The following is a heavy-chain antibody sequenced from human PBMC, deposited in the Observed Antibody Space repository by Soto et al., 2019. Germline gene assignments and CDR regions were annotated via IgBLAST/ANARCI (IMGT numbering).Heavy chain of an antibody. CDR1: GGSISSGDYY. V-gene: IGHV4-30-4*02. Sequence: SETLSLTCTVSGGSISSGDYYWSWIRQPPGKGLEWIGYINHSGSTNYNPSLKSRVTISVDTSKNQFSLKLSSVTAADTAVYYCARARFDTMFRGVHQWGARYFDYWGQGTLVTVSS. CDR2: INHSGST. D-gene: IGHD3-10*01. CDR3: ARARFDTMFRGVHQWGARYFDY. J-gene: IGHJ4*02.